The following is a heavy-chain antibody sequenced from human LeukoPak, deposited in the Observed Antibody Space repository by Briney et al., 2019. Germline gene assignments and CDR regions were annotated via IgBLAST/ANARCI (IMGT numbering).Heavy chain of an antibody. Sequence: GGSLRLPCAASGFTFTTYWMSWVRQAPGKGLEWVAKISPDGSEKYYVDSVKGRFTISRDNAKNSLDLQMSSLRADDTAVYYCARGGSSRFDQWGQGTLVTVSS. J-gene: IGHJ4*02. D-gene: IGHD6-13*01. CDR1: GFTFTTYW. V-gene: IGHV3-7*04. CDR2: ISPDGSEK. CDR3: ARGGSSRFDQ.